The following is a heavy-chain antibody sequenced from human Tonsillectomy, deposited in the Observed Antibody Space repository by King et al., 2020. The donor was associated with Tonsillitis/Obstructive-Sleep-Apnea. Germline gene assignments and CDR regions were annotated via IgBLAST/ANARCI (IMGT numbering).Heavy chain of an antibody. Sequence: QLQESGPGLVKPSETLSLTCTVSGDSISSYYWSWIRQPPGKGLEWIGYIHYSGSINYNPSLKSRVTISVDTSKNQFSLKLSSVTAADTAVYYCARAYYDILTGYLDDAFDIWGQGTMVTVSS. J-gene: IGHJ3*02. CDR1: GDSISSYY. CDR2: IHYSGSI. V-gene: IGHV4-59*08. D-gene: IGHD3-9*01. CDR3: ARAYYDILTGYLDDAFDI.